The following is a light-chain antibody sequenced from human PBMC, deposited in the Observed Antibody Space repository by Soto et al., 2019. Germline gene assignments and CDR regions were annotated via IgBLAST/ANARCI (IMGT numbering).Light chain of an antibody. Sequence: EILLTQSPGTLSLSPGESATLSCKASQTPRGNYFAWYRQTPGQAPRLLVYGPSLRAAGIPDRFSGSGSRTEFTLTINGVEPEDFAVYSANHFGISPSTFAPGTRVDI. CDR3: NHFGISPST. V-gene: IGKV3-20*01. J-gene: IGKJ3*01. CDR2: GPS. CDR1: QTPRGNY.